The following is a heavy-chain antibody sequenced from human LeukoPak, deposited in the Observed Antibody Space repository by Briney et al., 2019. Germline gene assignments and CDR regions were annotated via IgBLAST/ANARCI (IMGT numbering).Heavy chain of an antibody. CDR3: ARGVIVVVPAANAYYFDY. Sequence: NPSETLSLTCTVFGGSISSYYWSWIRQPPGKGLEWIGYIYYSGSTNYNPSLKSRVTISVDTSKNQFSLKLSSVTAADTAVYYCARGVIVVVPAANAYYFDYWGQGTLVTVSS. CDR2: IYYSGST. J-gene: IGHJ4*02. D-gene: IGHD2-2*01. CDR1: GGSISSYY. V-gene: IGHV4-59*01.